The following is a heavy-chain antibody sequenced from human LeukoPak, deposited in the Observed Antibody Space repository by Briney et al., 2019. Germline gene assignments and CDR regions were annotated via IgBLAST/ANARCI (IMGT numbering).Heavy chain of an antibody. CDR2: ISGNGGST. CDR1: GFTFSIYA. CDR3: AKYRDVTSKGSGLGS. Sequence: GGSLRLSCAASGFTFSIYAMSWVRQAPGKGLGWVSAISGNGGSTYYTDSVKGRFTISRDSSRNTLYVQMTRLTAEDTAVYYCAKYRDVTSKGSGLGSLGQGTLVTVSS. D-gene: IGHD4-17*01. J-gene: IGHJ5*01. V-gene: IGHV3-23*01.